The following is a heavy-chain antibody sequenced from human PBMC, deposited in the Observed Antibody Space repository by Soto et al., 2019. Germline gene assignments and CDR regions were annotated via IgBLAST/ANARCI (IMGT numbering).Heavy chain of an antibody. CDR3: ARGVWFGELLFGAFDI. V-gene: IGHV4-59*01. CDR1: GGSISSYY. J-gene: IGHJ3*02. Sequence: SETLSLTSTVSGGSISSYYWSWIRQPPGKGLEWIGYIYYSGSTNYNPSLKSRVTISVDTSKNQFSLKLSSVTAADTAVYYCARGVWFGELLFGAFDIWGQGTMVTVSS. CDR2: IYYSGST. D-gene: IGHD3-10*01.